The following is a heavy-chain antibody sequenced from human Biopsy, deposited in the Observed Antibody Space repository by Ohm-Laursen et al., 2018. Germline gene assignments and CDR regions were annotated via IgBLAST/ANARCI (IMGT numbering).Heavy chain of an antibody. Sequence: SDTLSLTCTVSGGSISSYYWSWIRQPPGKGLECIGYIYYSGRTNYNPSLKSRVTISVDTSKNQFSLRLNSVTAADTAVYYCARATNSTGWPYYYFYGMDVWGQGTTVTVSS. CDR2: IYYSGRT. D-gene: IGHD2/OR15-2a*01. CDR1: GGSISSYY. V-gene: IGHV4-59*07. J-gene: IGHJ6*02. CDR3: ARATNSTGWPYYYFYGMDV.